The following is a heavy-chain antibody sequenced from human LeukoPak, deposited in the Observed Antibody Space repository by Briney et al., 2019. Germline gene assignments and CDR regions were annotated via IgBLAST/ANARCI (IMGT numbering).Heavy chain of an antibody. Sequence: PSETLSLTCAVYGGSFSGYYWSWIRQPPGKGLEWVGEINHSGGTNYNPALKNRFTILVGTSKNQFSLMLSSVTAADTPVYYCARQGKQSRYGSGSYYRPSTSHSYMDVWGKGTTVTISS. CDR3: ARQGKQSRYGSGSYYRPSTSHSYMDV. CDR2: INHSGGT. J-gene: IGHJ6*03. D-gene: IGHD3-10*01. V-gene: IGHV4-34*01. CDR1: GGSFSGYY.